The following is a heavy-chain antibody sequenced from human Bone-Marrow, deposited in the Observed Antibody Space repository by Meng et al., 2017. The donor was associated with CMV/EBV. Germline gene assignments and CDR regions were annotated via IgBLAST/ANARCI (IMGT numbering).Heavy chain of an antibody. CDR1: GFTFSSYE. J-gene: IGHJ6*02. CDR3: AKALVGVLRGMDV. CDR2: IVGSGGST. V-gene: IGHV3-23*01. Sequence: GESLKISCAASGFTFSSYEMNWVRQAPGKGLEWVSAIVGSGGSTYYADSVKGRFTISRDNSKSTLYLQMNSLTAEDTAVYFCAKALVGVLRGMDVWGQGTTVTVSS. D-gene: IGHD2-15*01.